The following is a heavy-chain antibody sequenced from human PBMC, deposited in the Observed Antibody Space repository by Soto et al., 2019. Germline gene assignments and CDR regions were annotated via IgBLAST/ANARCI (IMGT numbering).Heavy chain of an antibody. CDR2: ISGSGSTT. J-gene: IGHJ4*02. CDR3: AGAPRRFDV. V-gene: IGHV3-23*02. Sequence: PGGSLRLSRTASGFVFSSFSMSWVRQAPGKGLEWVSGISGSGSTTDYGDSVKGRFTISRDNRKSTLYLEMNNLRAEDTAIYYCAGAPRRFDVWGQGSLVTVS. CDR1: GFVFSSFS.